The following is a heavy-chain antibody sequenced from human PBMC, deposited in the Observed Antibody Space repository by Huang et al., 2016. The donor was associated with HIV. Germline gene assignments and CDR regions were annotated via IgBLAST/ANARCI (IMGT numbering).Heavy chain of an antibody. Sequence: EVQLLESGGGLVQPGGSLRLSCAASGFTFSSYAMGWVRQAPGKGLGGVSCIRGGCGSTYDADSVKGRFTSSRDKSKNTLYLQMNSLRAEDAAVYYCARDPYSSSWFDHFDYWGQGTLVTVSS. D-gene: IGHD6-13*01. CDR2: IRGGCGST. J-gene: IGHJ4*02. CDR3: ARDPYSSSWFDHFDY. V-gene: IGHV3-23*01. CDR1: GFTFSSYA.